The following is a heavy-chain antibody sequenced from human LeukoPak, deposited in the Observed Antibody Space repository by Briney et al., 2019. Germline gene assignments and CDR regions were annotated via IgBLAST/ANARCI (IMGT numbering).Heavy chain of an antibody. D-gene: IGHD3-10*01. J-gene: IGHJ4*02. CDR1: GFTVSSNY. V-gene: IGHV3-53*01. CDR2: IYSGGST. CDR3: AREEASGSYYHYFDY. Sequence: PGGSLRLSCAASGFTVSSNYMSWVRQAPGKGLEWASVIYSGGSTYYADSVKGRFTISRDNSKNTLYLQMNSLRAEDTAVYYCAREEASGSYYHYFDYWGQGTLVTVSS.